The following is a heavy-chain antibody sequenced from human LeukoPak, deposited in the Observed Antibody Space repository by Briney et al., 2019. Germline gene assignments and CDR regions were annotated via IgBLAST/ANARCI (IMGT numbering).Heavy chain of an antibody. J-gene: IGHJ5*02. CDR3: AKAIFGYSSGWDT. Sequence: TGGSLRLSCAASGFIFNTYWMTWVRQTPGKGLEWVAVISYDGSNKYYADSVKGRFTISRDNSKNTLYLQMNSLRAEDTAVYYCAKAIFGYSSGWDTWGQGTLVTVSS. V-gene: IGHV3-30*18. D-gene: IGHD6-19*01. CDR1: GFIFNTYW. CDR2: ISYDGSNK.